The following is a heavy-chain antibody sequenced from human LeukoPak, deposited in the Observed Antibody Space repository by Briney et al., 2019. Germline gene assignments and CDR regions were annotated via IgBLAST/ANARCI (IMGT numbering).Heavy chain of an antibody. CDR3: ARDAYSGSNYYYYYYMDV. CDR1: GGSISSYY. V-gene: IGHV4-4*07. J-gene: IGHJ6*03. Sequence: PSETLSLTCTVSGGSISSYYWSWIRQPAGKGLEWIGRIYTSGSTNYNPSLKSRVTMSVDTSKNQFSLKLSSVTAADTAVYYCARDAYSGSNYYYYYYMDVWGKGTTVTVSS. CDR2: IYTSGST. D-gene: IGHD1-26*01.